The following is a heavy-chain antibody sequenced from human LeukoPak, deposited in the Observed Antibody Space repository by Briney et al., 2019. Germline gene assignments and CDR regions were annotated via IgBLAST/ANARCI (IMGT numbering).Heavy chain of an antibody. CDR3: ARGSMVRGVNFDY. Sequence: SETLSLTCTVSGGSISSYYWSWIRQPPGKGLEWIGYIYHSGSTYYNPSLKSRVTISVDRSKNQFSLKLSSVTAADTAVYYCARGSMVRGVNFDYWGQGTLVTVSS. J-gene: IGHJ4*02. CDR2: IYHSGST. D-gene: IGHD3-10*01. CDR1: GGSISSYY. V-gene: IGHV4-59*12.